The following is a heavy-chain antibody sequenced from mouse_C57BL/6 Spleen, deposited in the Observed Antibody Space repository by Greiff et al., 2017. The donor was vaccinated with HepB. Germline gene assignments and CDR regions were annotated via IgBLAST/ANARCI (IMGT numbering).Heavy chain of an antibody. CDR1: GYSITSGYY. CDR3: ARRGVPYAMDY. Sequence: EVQLQESGPGLVKPSQSLSLTCSVTGYSITSGYYWNWIRQFPGTKLEWMGYISYDGSNNYNPSLRYRISFTRDTSNNQFFLKFNSVTTEDTATYYCARRGVPYAMDYWGQGTTVTVSS. CDR2: ISYDGSN. V-gene: IGHV3-6*01. J-gene: IGHJ4*01.